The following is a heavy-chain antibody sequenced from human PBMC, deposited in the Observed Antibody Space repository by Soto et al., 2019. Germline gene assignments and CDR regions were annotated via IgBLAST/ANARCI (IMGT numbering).Heavy chain of an antibody. V-gene: IGHV3-30*18. CDR3: AKGAYAVVAASYFDY. CDR2: ISYDGSNK. CDR1: GFTFSSYG. D-gene: IGHD2-15*01. Sequence: QVQPVESGGGVVQPGRSLRLSCAASGFTFSSYGIHWVRQAPGKGLEWVAVISYDGSNKYYADSVKGRFTISRDNSKNTLYLQMNSLRAEDTAVYYCAKGAYAVVAASYFDYWGQGTLVTVSS. J-gene: IGHJ4*02.